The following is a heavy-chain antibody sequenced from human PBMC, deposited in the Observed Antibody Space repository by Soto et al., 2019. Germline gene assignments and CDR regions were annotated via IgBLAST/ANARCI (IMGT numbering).Heavy chain of an antibody. J-gene: IGHJ4*02. CDR1: GFSFRSYS. CDR3: ARGRLWSFDF. V-gene: IGHV3-48*02. Sequence: GSLRLSCVVSGFSFRSYSMNWVRQAPGKGLEWISYISSDSGTIYYADSLKGRFTISRDNGKNSLYLQMNSLTDEDTAVYYCARGRLWSFDFWGQGTLVTVSS. CDR2: ISSDSGTI. D-gene: IGHD3-10*01.